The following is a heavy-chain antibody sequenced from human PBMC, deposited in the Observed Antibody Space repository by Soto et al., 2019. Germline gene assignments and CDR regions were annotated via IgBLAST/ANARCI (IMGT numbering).Heavy chain of an antibody. J-gene: IGHJ4*02. V-gene: IGHV3-21*02. CDR1: GFTFSSYS. CDR3: ARDPSYFDF. CDR2: ISSTSSYI. Sequence: EVQLVESGGGLVKPGGSLRLSCAASGFTFSSYSMNWVRQAPGKGLEWGSSISSTSSYIYYADSVRGRFTISRDNAKNALYLQLNSLRAEDTAVYYCARDPSYFDFWGQGTLVTVSS.